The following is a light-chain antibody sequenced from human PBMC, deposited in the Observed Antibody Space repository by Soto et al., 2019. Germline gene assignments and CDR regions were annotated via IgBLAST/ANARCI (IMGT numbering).Light chain of an antibody. Sequence: EIVMTQAPATLSLSPGERATLSWRASESVSNNFAWSQQKAGQAPRLLIYGASTRATGIPARFSGSGSGTEFTLTISSLQSEDFAVYYCQQYSSWPLTFGGGTQVDIK. J-gene: IGKJ4*01. CDR1: ESVSNN. CDR2: GAS. CDR3: QQYSSWPLT. V-gene: IGKV3-15*01.